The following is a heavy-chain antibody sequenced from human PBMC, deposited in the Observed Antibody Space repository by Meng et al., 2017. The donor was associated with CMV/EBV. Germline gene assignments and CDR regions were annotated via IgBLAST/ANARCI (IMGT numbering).Heavy chain of an antibody. D-gene: IGHD3-10*01. CDR1: YTFTGYY. CDR3: ARDSGRTAGYYYGMDV. V-gene: IGHV1-46*01. J-gene: IGHJ6*02. CDR2: INPSGGST. Sequence: YTFTGYYMHWVRQAPGQGLEWMGIINPSGGSTSYAQKFQGRVTMTRDTSTSTVYMELSSLRSEDTAVYYCARDSGRTAGYYYGMDVWGQGTTVTVSS.